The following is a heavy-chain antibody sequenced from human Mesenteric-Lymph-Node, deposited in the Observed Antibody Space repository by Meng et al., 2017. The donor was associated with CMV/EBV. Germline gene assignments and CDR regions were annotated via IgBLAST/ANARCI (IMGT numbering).Heavy chain of an antibody. CDR3: AHNAPLLSFDY. CDR2: IYWDDDK. V-gene: IGHV2-5*02. CDR1: GFSLSTRGVG. Sequence: TCNFSGFSLSTRGVGVGWIRRPPGKALEWLALIYWDDDKRYSPSLKSRLTITKDTSKNQVVLTMTNMDPVDTATYYCAHNAPLLSFDYWGQGTLVTVSS. J-gene: IGHJ4*02. D-gene: IGHD2-15*01.